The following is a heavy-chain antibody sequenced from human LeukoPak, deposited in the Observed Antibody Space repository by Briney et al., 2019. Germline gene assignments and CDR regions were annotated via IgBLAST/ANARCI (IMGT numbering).Heavy chain of an antibody. CDR1: GFTFSDYY. J-gene: IGHJ3*02. CDR3: AKDRGEFDAFDI. Sequence: PGGSLRLSCAASGFTFSDYYMSWIRQAPGKGLEWVSSISSSSSYIYYADSVKGRFTISRDNSKNTLYLQMNSLRAEDTAVYYCAKDRGEFDAFDIWGQGTMVTVSS. V-gene: IGHV3-11*06. CDR2: ISSSSSYI. D-gene: IGHD3-10*01.